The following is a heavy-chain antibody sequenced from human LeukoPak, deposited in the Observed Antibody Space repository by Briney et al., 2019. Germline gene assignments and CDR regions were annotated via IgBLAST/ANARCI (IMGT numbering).Heavy chain of an antibody. CDR1: GGSISSYY. V-gene: IGHV4-59*12. Sequence: SETLSLTCTVSGGSISSYYWSWIRQPPGKGLEWIGYIYYSGSTNYNPSLKSRVTISVDTSKNQFSLKLSSVTAADTAVYYCAREARDWYYYYYMDVWGKGTTVTISS. D-gene: IGHD6-6*01. CDR3: AREARDWYYYYYMDV. CDR2: IYYSGST. J-gene: IGHJ6*03.